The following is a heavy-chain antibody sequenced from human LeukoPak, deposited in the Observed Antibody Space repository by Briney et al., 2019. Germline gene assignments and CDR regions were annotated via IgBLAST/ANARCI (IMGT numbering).Heavy chain of an antibody. J-gene: IGHJ4*02. D-gene: IGHD2-2*01. CDR2: ISGYNGNT. V-gene: IGHV1-18*01. Sequence: ASVKVSCKASGYKFNSYGIAWVRQAPGQGLEWIGWISGYNGNTNYVQRLQDRVTMTTDTSKTTAYMELRSLRSDDTAVYYCARGRYDISCPDHWGQGTLVTVSS. CDR1: GYKFNSYG. CDR3: ARGRYDISCPDH.